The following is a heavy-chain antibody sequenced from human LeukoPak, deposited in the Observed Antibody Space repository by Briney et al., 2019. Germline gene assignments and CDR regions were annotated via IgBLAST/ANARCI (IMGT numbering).Heavy chain of an antibody. CDR2: IIPIFGTA. CDR1: GGTFSSYA. D-gene: IGHD3-22*01. V-gene: IGHV1-69*01. Sequence: ASAKVSCKASGGTFSSYAISWVRQAPGQGLEWMGGIIPIFGTANYAQKFQGRVTITADESTSTAYMELSSLRSEDTAVYYCARDAHYYDSSGNIWGQGTMVTVSS. CDR3: ARDAHYYDSSGNI. J-gene: IGHJ3*02.